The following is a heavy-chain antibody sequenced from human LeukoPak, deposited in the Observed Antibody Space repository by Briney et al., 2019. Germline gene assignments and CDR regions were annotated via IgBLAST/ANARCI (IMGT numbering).Heavy chain of an antibody. CDR3: ARDPDAYCSGGSCYSGWFDP. CDR2: IKQDGSER. Sequence: GGSLRLSCAASGFTFSSYWMTWVRQAPGKGLQWVANIKQDGSERYYVDSVKGRFTISRDNAKNSLYLQMNSLRAEDTAMYYCARDPDAYCSGGSCYSGWFDPWGQGTLVTVSS. V-gene: IGHV3-7*01. D-gene: IGHD2-15*01. J-gene: IGHJ5*02. CDR1: GFTFSSYW.